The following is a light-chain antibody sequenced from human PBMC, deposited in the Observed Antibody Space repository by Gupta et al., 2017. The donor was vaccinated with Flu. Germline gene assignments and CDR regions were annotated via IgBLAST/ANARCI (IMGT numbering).Light chain of an antibody. V-gene: IGLV6-57*03. CDR3: QSFDASTWV. Sequence: NFMLTQPHSVSESPGKTVTISCTRSSGNIASNFMQWYQQRPGSAPTTVIYEDDQRPSGVPDRFSGSIDSPSNSASLTISGLKTEDEADYYCQSFDASTWVFGGGTKLTVL. CDR1: SGNIASNF. CDR2: EDD. J-gene: IGLJ3*02.